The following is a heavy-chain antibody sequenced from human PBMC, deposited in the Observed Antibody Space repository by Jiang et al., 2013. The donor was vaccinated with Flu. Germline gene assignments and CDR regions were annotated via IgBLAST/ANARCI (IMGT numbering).Heavy chain of an antibody. D-gene: IGHD5-24*01. Sequence: GAEVKKPGASVKVSCKASGYTFTSYYMHWVRQAPGQGLEWMGIINPSGGSTSYAQKFQGRVTMTRDTSTSTVYMELSSLRSEDTAVYYCARAGERWLQLTDNDAFDIWGQGTMVTVSS. CDR1: GYTFTSYY. V-gene: IGHV1-46*01. J-gene: IGHJ3*02. CDR2: INPSGGST. CDR3: ARAGERWLQLTDNDAFDI.